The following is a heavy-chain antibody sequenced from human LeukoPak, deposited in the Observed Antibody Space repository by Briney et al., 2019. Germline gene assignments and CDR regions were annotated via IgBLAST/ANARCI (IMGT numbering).Heavy chain of an antibody. CDR3: ATDRHTIAVAATLDY. CDR2: INPNSGDT. Sequence: VASVKVSCKASGYTFTDYYIHWVRQAPGQGLEWMGWINPNSGDTKYAQNFQGRVTMTRDTSISTAYMELSRLRSDDTAVYYCATDRHTIAVAATLDYWGQGTLVIASS. D-gene: IGHD6-19*01. CDR1: GYTFTDYY. V-gene: IGHV1-2*02. J-gene: IGHJ4*02.